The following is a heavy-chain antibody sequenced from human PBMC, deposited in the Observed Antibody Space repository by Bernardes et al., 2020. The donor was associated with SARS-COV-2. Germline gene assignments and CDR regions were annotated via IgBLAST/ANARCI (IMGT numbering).Heavy chain of an antibody. CDR1: GYSLNKYG. CDR2: ISANTGNT. J-gene: IGHJ4*02. Sequence: ASVKVSCKVSGYSLNKYGITWVRQAPGQGLVWMGWISANTGNTNYEQKFQGRVTMTTDTSTSTAYMELRSLHSDDTAVYYCASGWYGGPNDYFDYWGQGTLVTVSS. V-gene: IGHV1-18*04. D-gene: IGHD1-26*01. CDR3: ASGWYGGPNDYFDY.